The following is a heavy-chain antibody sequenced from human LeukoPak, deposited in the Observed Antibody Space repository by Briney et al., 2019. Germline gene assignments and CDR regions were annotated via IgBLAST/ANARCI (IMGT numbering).Heavy chain of an antibody. V-gene: IGHV3-53*01. CDR1: GFTVSSNY. J-gene: IGHJ2*01. D-gene: IGHD3-10*01. CDR3: ASTYGSGFFDF. CDR2: IYSGGST. Sequence: PGGSLRLSCAASGFTVSSNYMSWVRQAPGKGLEWVSVIYSGGSTYYADSVKGRFTISRDNSKNTLYLQMNSLRAEDTAVYYRASTYGSGFFDFWGRGTLVTVSS.